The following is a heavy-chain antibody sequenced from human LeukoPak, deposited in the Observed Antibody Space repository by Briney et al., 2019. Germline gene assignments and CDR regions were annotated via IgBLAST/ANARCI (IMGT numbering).Heavy chain of an antibody. CDR3: ARVGYCSSTSCTNWDYFDY. D-gene: IGHD2-2*01. V-gene: IGHV4-59*12. CDR2: IYYSGST. CDR1: GGSISNYY. Sequence: SSETLSLTCTVSGGSISNYYWSWIRQPPGKGLEWIGYIYYSGSTYYNPSLKSRVTISVDRSKNQFSLKLSSVTAADTAVYYCARVGYCSSTSCTNWDYFDYWGQGTLVTVSS. J-gene: IGHJ4*02.